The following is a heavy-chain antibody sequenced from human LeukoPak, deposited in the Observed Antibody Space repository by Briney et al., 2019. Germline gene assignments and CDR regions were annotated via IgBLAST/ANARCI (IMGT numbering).Heavy chain of an antibody. CDR1: GGSFSGYY. V-gene: IGHV4-34*01. D-gene: IGHD3-10*01. J-gene: IGHJ4*02. CDR2: INHSGST. CDR3: ASGEYGSGSYHYFDY. Sequence: SETLSLTCAVYGGSFSGYYWSWIRQPPGKGLEWIGEINHSGSTNYNPSLKSRVTISVDTSKNQFSLKLSSVTAADTAVYYCASGEYGSGSYHYFDYWGQGTLVTVSS.